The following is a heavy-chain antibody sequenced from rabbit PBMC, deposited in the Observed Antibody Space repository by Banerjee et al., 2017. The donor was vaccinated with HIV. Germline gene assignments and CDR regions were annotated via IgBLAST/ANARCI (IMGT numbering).Heavy chain of an antibody. CDR3: ARHWSYTGYAAYGGAANL. D-gene: IGHD7-1*01. CDR1: GFSFSSSYW. CDR2: IAAGSSGST. Sequence: QSLEESGGDLVKPGASLTLTCTASGFSFSSSYWICWVRQAPGKGLEWIACIAAGSSGSTYYASWAKGRFTISKTSSTTVTLQMTSLTAADTATYFCARHWSYTGYAAYGGAANLRGPGTLVTVS. V-gene: IGHV1S40*01. J-gene: IGHJ6*01.